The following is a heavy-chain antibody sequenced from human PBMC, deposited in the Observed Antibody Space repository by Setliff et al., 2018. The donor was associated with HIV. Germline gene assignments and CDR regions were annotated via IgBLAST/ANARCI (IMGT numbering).Heavy chain of an antibody. V-gene: IGHV4-59*12. CDR1: GGSISSYY. CDR2: IYYSGST. Sequence: KASETLSLTCTVSGGSISSYYWSWIRQPPGKGLEWIGYIYYSGSTNYNPSLKSRVTISVDTSKNQFSLKLSSVTAADTAVYYCARSKTFYDFWGGYYTHGAFKIWGLGTMVTVSS. CDR3: ARSKTFYDFWGGYYTHGAFKI. D-gene: IGHD3-3*01. J-gene: IGHJ3*02.